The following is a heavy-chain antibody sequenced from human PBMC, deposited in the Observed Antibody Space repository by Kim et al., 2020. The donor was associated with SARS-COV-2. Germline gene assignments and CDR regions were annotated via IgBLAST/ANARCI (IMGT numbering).Heavy chain of an antibody. D-gene: IGHD2-2*02. CDR2: INHSGST. Sequence: SETLSLTCAVYGGSFSDYHWSWIRQPPGKGLEWIGEINHSGSTNYNPSLKSRITISVDTSKNQFSLKLTSMTAPDTAVYFCARGRAGVVPSPILGIGPDYDYVGMDVWGHGTTVTVSS. CDR3: ARGRAGVVPSPILGIGPDYDYVGMDV. V-gene: IGHV4-34*01. J-gene: IGHJ6*02. CDR1: GGSFSDYH.